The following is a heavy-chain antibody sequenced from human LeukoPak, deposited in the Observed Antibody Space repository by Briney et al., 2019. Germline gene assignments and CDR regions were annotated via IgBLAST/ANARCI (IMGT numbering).Heavy chain of an antibody. CDR1: GFTFSSYG. V-gene: IGHV3-23*01. CDR3: TRDPILGAPDYFDY. CDR2: ISPSGGGT. D-gene: IGHD1-26*01. Sequence: PGGSLRLSCAASGFTFSSYGMNWVRQAPGKGLEWISGISPSGGGTYYADFVKGRFTISRDDSKNTLYLQMNNLREEDTAVYYCTRDPILGAPDYFDYWGQGTLVTVSS. J-gene: IGHJ4*02.